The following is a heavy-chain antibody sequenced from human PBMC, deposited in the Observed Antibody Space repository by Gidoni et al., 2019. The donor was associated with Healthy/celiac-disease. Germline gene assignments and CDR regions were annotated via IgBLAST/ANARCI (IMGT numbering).Heavy chain of an antibody. J-gene: IGHJ4*02. CDR3: ARDSTSYDFWSGRGGACDY. CDR1: GFPFSDYY. D-gene: IGHD3-3*01. Sequence: QVQLVESGGGLVKPGGSLSLSCAASGFPFSDYYLSWIRQAPGKGLEWVSYISSSGSTIYYADSVKGRFTISRDNAKNSLYLQMKSLRAEDTAVYYCARDSTSYDFWSGRGGACDYWGQGTLVTVSS. CDR2: ISSSGSTI. V-gene: IGHV3-11*01.